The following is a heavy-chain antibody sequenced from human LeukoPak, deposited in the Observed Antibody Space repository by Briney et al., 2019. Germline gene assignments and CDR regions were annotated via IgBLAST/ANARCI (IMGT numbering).Heavy chain of an antibody. J-gene: IGHJ4*02. D-gene: IGHD3-22*01. CDR1: GGSISSYY. CDR3: ARHARYYYDSSGHYYFDY. V-gene: IGHV4-59*08. Sequence: SETLSLTCTVSGGSISSYYWSWIRQPPGKGLEWIGYIYYSGSTNYNPSLKSRVTISVDTSKNQFSLKLSSVTAADTAVYYCARHARYYYDSSGHYYFDYWGQGTLVTVSS. CDR2: IYYSGST.